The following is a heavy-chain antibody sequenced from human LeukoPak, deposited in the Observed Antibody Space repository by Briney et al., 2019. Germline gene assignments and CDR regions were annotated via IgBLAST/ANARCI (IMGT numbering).Heavy chain of an antibody. D-gene: IGHD3-10*01. CDR2: INHSGST. CDR3: AGATYYYGSGSNLEYYYMDV. V-gene: IGHV4-34*01. Sequence: SETLSLTCAVYGGSFSGYYWSWIRQPPGKGLEWIGEINHSGSTNYNPSLKSRVTISVDTSKNQFSLKLSSVTAADTAVYYCAGATYYYGSGSNLEYYYMDVWGKGTTVTVSS. CDR1: GGSFSGYY. J-gene: IGHJ6*03.